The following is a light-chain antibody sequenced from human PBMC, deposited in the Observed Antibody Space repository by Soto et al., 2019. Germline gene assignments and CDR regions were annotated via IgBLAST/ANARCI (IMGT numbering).Light chain of an antibody. CDR3: QQYNNWLSWT. CDR2: GAS. V-gene: IGKV3-15*01. J-gene: IGKJ1*01. Sequence: EIVMTQSPATLSVSPGERATLSCRASQSINNNLAWYQQKPGQAPRLLIYGASTRVTGIPARFSGSGSGTESTLSISSLQSEDFAVYYCQQYNNWLSWTFGQGTKVDIK. CDR1: QSINNN.